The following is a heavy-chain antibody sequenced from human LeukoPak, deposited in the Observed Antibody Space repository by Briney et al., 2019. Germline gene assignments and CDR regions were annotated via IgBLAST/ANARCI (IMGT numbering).Heavy chain of an antibody. V-gene: IGHV4-30-4*01. CDR2: IYYSGST. Sequence: SETLSLTCTVSGGSISSGDYYWSWIRQPPGKGLEWIGYIYYSGSTYYNPSLKSRVTISVDTSKNQFSLKLSSVTAADTAVYYCARVPLLVLSFDYWGQGTLVTVSS. CDR1: GGSISSGDYY. CDR3: ARVPLLVLSFDY. J-gene: IGHJ4*02. D-gene: IGHD6-13*01.